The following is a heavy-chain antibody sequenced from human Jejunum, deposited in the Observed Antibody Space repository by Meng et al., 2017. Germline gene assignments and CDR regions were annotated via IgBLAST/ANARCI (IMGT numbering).Heavy chain of an antibody. J-gene: IGHJ3*02. CDR1: GFTFSSYA. CDR2: IRGSGGIK. V-gene: IGHV3-23*01. D-gene: IGHD3-10*01. CDR3: AKVTDVSGTYYTSVLDM. Sequence: GKSLKISCVGSGFTFSSYAINWVRQAPGKGLEWVSNIRGSGGIKYYGDFVKGRLTVSRDNSKNTVYLQMDSLRAEDTAVYVCAKVTDVSGTYYTSVLDMWGQGTMVTVSS.